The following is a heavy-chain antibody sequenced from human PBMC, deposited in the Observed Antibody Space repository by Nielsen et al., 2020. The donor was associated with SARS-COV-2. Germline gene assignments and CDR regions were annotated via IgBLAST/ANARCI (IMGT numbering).Heavy chain of an antibody. V-gene: IGHV4-59*01. CDR3: ARDTGVDIDY. CDR1: GGSISNSY. D-gene: IGHD7-27*01. CDR2: IDYSGSA. Sequence: SETLSLTCTVSGGSISNSYWSWIRQPPGKGLEWIGYIDYSGSANYNPSLKSRVTISMDTSKNQFSLKLTSVTAADTAVYYCARDTGVDIDYWGQGTLVTVSS. J-gene: IGHJ4*02.